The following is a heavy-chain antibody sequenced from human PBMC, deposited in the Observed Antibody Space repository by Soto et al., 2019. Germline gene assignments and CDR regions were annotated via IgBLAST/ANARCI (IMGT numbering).Heavy chain of an antibody. CDR1: GFTFSTYA. Sequence: PGGSLRLSCAASGFTFSTYAMSWVRPAPGKGLEWVSSISSSSSTKYYADSVKGRFTISRDNAKNSLYLQMNSLRDEDTAVYYCARDQRCSGGSCYSFDYWGQGTLVTVSS. J-gene: IGHJ4*02. V-gene: IGHV3-48*02. CDR2: ISSSSSTK. D-gene: IGHD2-15*01. CDR3: ARDQRCSGGSCYSFDY.